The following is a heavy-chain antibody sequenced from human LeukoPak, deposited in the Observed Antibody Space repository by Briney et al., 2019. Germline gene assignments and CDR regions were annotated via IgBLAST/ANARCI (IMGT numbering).Heavy chain of an antibody. CDR1: GFTFSSKT. CDR3: ARAHSPYSGYGGPFGY. CDR2: ISYDGSNK. D-gene: IGHD5-12*01. Sequence: GGSLRLSCAASGFTFSSKTMHWVRQAPGKGLEWVAVISYDGSNKYYADSVKGRFTISRDNSKNTLYLQMNSLRAEDTAVYYCARAHSPYSGYGGPFGYWGQGTLVTVSS. J-gene: IGHJ4*02. V-gene: IGHV3-30*04.